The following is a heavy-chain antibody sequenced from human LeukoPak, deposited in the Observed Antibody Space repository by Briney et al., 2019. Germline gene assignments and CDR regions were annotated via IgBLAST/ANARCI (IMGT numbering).Heavy chain of an antibody. Sequence: SETLSLTCAVYGGSFSGYYWSWIRQPPGKGLEWIGEINHSGSTNYNPSLKSRVTISVDTSKNQFSLKLNSVTAADTAVYYCASRYYDFWSGYSNYYYMDVWGKGTTVTVSS. CDR3: ASRYYDFWSGYSNYYYMDV. CDR1: GGSFSGYY. V-gene: IGHV4-34*01. CDR2: INHSGST. J-gene: IGHJ6*03. D-gene: IGHD3-3*01.